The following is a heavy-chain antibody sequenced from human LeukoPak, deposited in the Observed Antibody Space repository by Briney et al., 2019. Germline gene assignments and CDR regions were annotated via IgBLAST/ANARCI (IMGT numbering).Heavy chain of an antibody. J-gene: IGHJ4*02. CDR1: GGSISSYY. CDR2: INHSGST. CDR3: ARGSESPYY. V-gene: IGHV4-34*01. Sequence: SETLSLTCTVSGGSISSYYWSWIRQPPGKGLEWIGEINHSGSTNYNPSLKSRVTISVDTSKNQFSLKLSSVTAADTAVYYCARGSESPYYWGQGTLVTVSS.